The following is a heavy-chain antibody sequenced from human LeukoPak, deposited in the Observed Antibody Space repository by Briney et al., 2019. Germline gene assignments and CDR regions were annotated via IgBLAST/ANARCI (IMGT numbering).Heavy chain of an antibody. D-gene: IGHD6-13*01. CDR3: ARRIDSGPGIAAAGLFNP. V-gene: IGHV4-59*08. Sequence: PSETLSLTCTVSGGSISRYYWSWIRQPPGKGLEWIGYIYYSGSTNYNPSLKSRVTISVDTSKNQFSLKLSSVTAAATAVYYCARRIDSGPGIAAAGLFNPWGQGTLVTVSS. CDR1: GGSISRYY. J-gene: IGHJ5*02. CDR2: IYYSGST.